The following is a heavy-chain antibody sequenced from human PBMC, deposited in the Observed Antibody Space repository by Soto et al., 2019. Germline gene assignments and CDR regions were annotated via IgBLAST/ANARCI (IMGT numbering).Heavy chain of an antibody. CDR3: AKDGNSGSYYLFDY. Sequence: GGSLRLSCAASGFIFDDYAMHWVRQAPGRGLQWVSLISWDGGSTYYADSVKGRFTISRDNSKNSLYLQMNSLRTEDTALYYCAKDGNSGSYYLFDYWGQGTLVTVSS. CDR2: ISWDGGST. CDR1: GFIFDDYA. V-gene: IGHV3-43*02. D-gene: IGHD1-26*01. J-gene: IGHJ4*02.